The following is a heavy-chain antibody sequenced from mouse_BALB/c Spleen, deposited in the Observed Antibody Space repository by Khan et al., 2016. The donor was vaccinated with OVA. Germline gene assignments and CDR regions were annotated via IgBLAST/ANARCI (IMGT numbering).Heavy chain of an antibody. Sequence: VQLQESGPGLVQPSQSLSITCTVSGFSLTNYGVHWIRQPPGKGLEWLGVIWSGGSTDYNTAFISRLNISKDNSKSQVFFKMSSLQADDTAIYYCAGFYGYEGYFDVWGAGTAVTVSS. CDR1: GFSLTNYG. CDR3: AGFYGYEGYFDV. D-gene: IGHD2-2*01. V-gene: IGHV2-4*02. J-gene: IGHJ1*01. CDR2: IWSGGST.